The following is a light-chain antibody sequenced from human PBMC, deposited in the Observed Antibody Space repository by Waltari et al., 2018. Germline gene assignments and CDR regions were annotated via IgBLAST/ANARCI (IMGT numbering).Light chain of an antibody. V-gene: IGKV3-15*01. CDR3: QHYDKWLRYS. J-gene: IGKJ2*01. CDR2: GAS. Sequence: IVMTQSPPTLSVSPGERATLSCRASQSISTNLAWFQEKPGQAPRLLIYGASTRATGVPARFSGSGSGTYFTLVISSLRSEDFAVYYCQHYDKWLRYSFGQGTKVEIK. CDR1: QSISTN.